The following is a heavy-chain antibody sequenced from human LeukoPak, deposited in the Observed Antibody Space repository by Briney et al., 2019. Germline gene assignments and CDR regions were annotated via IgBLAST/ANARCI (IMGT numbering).Heavy chain of an antibody. J-gene: IGHJ3*02. V-gene: IGHV1-2*06. Sequence: ASVTVSCKASGYTFTGYYMHWVRQAPGRGLEWMGRINPNSGGTNYAQKFQGRVTMTRDTSISTAYMELSRLRSDDTAVYYCASATDIVGATHSLDAFDIWGQGTMVTVSS. D-gene: IGHD1-26*01. CDR2: INPNSGGT. CDR3: ASATDIVGATHSLDAFDI. CDR1: GYTFTGYY.